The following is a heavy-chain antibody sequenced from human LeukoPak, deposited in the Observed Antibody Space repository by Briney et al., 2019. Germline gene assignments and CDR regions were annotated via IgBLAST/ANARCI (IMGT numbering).Heavy chain of an antibody. D-gene: IGHD3-10*01. CDR1: GFTFSSYW. V-gene: IGHV3-74*01. CDR2: INSDGSST. Sequence: PGGSLRLSRAASGFTFSSYWMHWVRQAPGKGLVWVSRINSDGSSTSYADSVKGRFTISRDNAKNTLYLQMNSLRAEDTAVYYCARAPRYGSGSYAFDIWGQGTMVTVSS. CDR3: ARAPRYGSGSYAFDI. J-gene: IGHJ3*02.